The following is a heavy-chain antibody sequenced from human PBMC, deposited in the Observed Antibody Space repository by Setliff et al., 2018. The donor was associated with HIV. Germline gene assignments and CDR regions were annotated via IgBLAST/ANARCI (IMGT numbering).Heavy chain of an antibody. CDR3: AREQVGFGPPRGMDV. CDR2: INAGNGKT. D-gene: IGHD3-10*01. J-gene: IGHJ6*02. V-gene: IGHV1-3*01. Sequence: VSVKVSCKASGYTFSTYAMHWVRQAPGQRLEWMGWINAGNGKTKYSQKFQGRVTIMRDTSASTAYMELSSLRSEDTAVYYCAREQVGFGPPRGMDVWGQGTTVTV. CDR1: GYTFSTYA.